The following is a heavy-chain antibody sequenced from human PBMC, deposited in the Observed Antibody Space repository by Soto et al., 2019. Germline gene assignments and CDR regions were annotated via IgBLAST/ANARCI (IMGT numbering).Heavy chain of an antibody. V-gene: IGHV4-4*07. CDR1: GDSMSSYY. CDR3: ARGSGNDGFDF. CDR2: IYTSGRT. Sequence: QVQLQESGPRLVKPSETLSLTCTVSGDSMSSYYWSWIRQPAGKGLEWIGRIYTSGRTNYDPPLTSRVTMSIDTSAKQFSLKLTSVTAADTAVYYCARGSGNDGFDFWGQGTMVTVSS. J-gene: IGHJ3*01. D-gene: IGHD1-1*01.